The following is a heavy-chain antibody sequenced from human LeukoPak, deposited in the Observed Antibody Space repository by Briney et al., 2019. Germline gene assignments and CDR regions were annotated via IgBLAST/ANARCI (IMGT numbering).Heavy chain of an antibody. J-gene: IGHJ4*02. D-gene: IGHD2-8*01. CDR2: IYYNGNT. CDR3: ARDPNGNLHFDY. V-gene: IGHV3-53*01. CDR1: GLIVSNSY. Sequence: GGSLRLSCAASGLIVSNSYMNWVRQAPGKGLEWVSVIYYNGNTFYADSVMGRFTIPRDNSKNTLYLQMNSLRAEDTAVYYCARDPNGNLHFDYWGQGTLVTVSS.